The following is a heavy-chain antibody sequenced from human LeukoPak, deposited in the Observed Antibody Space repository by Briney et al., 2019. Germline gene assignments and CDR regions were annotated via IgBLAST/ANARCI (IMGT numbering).Heavy chain of an antibody. CDR1: GYTFTSYD. CDR3: ARRSTSSGWYYYYGMDV. Sequence: ASVKVSCKASGYTFTSYDINWVRQATGRGLEWMGWMNPNSGNTGYAQKFQGRVTMTRNTSISTAYMELSSLRSEDTAVYYCARRSTSSGWYYYYGMDVWGQGTTVTVSS. D-gene: IGHD6-19*01. J-gene: IGHJ6*02. V-gene: IGHV1-8*01. CDR2: MNPNSGNT.